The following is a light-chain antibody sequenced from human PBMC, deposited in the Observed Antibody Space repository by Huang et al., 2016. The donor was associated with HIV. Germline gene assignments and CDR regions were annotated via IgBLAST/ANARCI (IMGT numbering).Light chain of an antibody. V-gene: IGKV3-20*01. CDR1: QSISADY. CDR3: QQYAGSPWT. Sequence: EIVLTQSPGTLSLSPGERATLSCRASQSISADYLAWYQQKSGQAPRLLIYAASSTATGIPDRVSGSGSGADFTLTIYRLEPEDFAVYFCQQYAGSPWTFGQGTKVEIK. CDR2: AAS. J-gene: IGKJ1*01.